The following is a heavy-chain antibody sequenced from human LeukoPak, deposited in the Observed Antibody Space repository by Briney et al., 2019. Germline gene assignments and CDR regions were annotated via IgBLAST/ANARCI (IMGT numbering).Heavy chain of an antibody. CDR3: ARELEGWYSSSWWNYYYYGMDV. CDR2: IWYDGSNK. Sequence: GGSLRLSCAASGFTFSSYAMHWVRQAPGRGLEWVAVIWYDGSNKYYADSVKGRFTISRDNSKNTLYLQMNSLRAEDTAVYYCARELEGWYSSSWWNYYYYGMDVWGQGTTVTVSS. V-gene: IGHV3-33*08. J-gene: IGHJ6*02. D-gene: IGHD6-13*01. CDR1: GFTFSSYA.